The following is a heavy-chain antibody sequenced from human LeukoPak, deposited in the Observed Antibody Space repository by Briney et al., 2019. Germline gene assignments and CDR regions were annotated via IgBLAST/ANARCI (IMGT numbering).Heavy chain of an antibody. D-gene: IGHD4-17*01. Sequence: PSETLSLTCAVHGGSFSGYYWSWIRQPPGKGLEWIGEINHSGSTNYNPSLKSRVPISVDTSKNQFSLKLSSVTAADTAVYYCARGKTVTDFDYWGQGTLVTVSS. CDR3: ARGKTVTDFDY. CDR2: INHSGST. V-gene: IGHV4-34*01. J-gene: IGHJ4*02. CDR1: GGSFSGYY.